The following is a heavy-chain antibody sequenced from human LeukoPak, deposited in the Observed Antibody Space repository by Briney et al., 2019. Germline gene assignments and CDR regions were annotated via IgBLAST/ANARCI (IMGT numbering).Heavy chain of an antibody. CDR1: GFTFSSYE. Sequence: PGGSLRLSCAASGFTFSSYEMNWVRQAPGKGLEWVSYISSSGSTIYYADSVKGRFTISRDNAKNSLYLQMNSLRAEDTAVYYCARTISGWYGNYFDYWGQGTLVTVSS. J-gene: IGHJ4*02. D-gene: IGHD6-19*01. CDR3: ARTISGWYGNYFDY. CDR2: ISSSGSTI. V-gene: IGHV3-48*03.